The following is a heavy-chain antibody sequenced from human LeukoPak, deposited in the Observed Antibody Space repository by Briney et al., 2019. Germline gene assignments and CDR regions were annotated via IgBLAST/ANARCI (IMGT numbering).Heavy chain of an antibody. CDR1: GFTFSSYS. V-gene: IGHV3-21*04. D-gene: IGHD6-19*01. Sequence: GGSLRLSCAASGFTFSSYSMNWVRQAPGKGLEWVSSISSSSSYIYYADSVKGRFTISRDHAKNSLYLQINSLRAEDTAVYYCARDLKMGYSSGRYSWGTGSSNDYWGQGTLVTVSS. CDR2: ISSSSSYI. J-gene: IGHJ4*02. CDR3: ARDLKMGYSSGRYSWGTGSSNDY.